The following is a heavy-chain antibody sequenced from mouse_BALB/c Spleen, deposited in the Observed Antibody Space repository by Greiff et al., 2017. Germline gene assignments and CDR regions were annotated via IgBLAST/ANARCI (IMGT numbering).Heavy chain of an antibody. V-gene: IGHV3-2*02. Sequence: DVKLQESGPGLVKPSQSLSLTCTVTGYSITSDYAWNWIRQFPGNKLEWMGYISYSGSTSYNPSLKSRISITRDTSKNQFFLQLNSVTTEDTATYDCAMCDYDENYAMDYWGQGTSVTVSS. D-gene: IGHD2-4*01. CDR3: AMCDYDENYAMDY. CDR1: GYSITSDYA. CDR2: ISYSGST. J-gene: IGHJ4*01.